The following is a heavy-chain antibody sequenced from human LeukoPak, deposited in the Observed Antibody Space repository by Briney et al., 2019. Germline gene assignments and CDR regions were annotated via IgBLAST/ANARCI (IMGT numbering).Heavy chain of an antibody. CDR2: MYRSGST. D-gene: IGHD3-9*01. J-gene: IGHJ4*02. CDR1: GSSISSGGFS. Sequence: SETLSLTCTVSGSSISSGGFSWSWIRQPPGKGLECIGYMYRSGSTYYNPSLESRVTISVDRSKNEISLKLTSVTAADTAVYYCARGDDILTRSGRIFDYWGQGIQVTVSS. V-gene: IGHV4-30-2*01. CDR3: ARGDDILTRSGRIFDY.